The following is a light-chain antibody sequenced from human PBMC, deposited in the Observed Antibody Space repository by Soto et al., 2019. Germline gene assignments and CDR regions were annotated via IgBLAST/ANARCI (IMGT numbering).Light chain of an antibody. CDR2: GAS. CDR3: QQYNNWPRT. CDR1: QSLSSN. J-gene: IGKJ1*01. V-gene: IGKV3D-15*01. Sequence: EIVMTQSPATLSVSPGERATLSCRASQSLSSNLAWYQHKPGQAPILLIYGASTRATDIPARFSGSGSATEFTLTISSLQSEDFAVYYCQQYNNWPRTFGQGTKVEIK.